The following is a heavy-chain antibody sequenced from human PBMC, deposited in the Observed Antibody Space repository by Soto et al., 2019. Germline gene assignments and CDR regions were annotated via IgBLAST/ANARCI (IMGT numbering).Heavy chain of an antibody. CDR2: INTAGTTT. V-gene: IGHV3-74*01. CDR3: GGGGGDYGDYLDY. Sequence: ELQLVESGGGLVQPGGSLRLSCVASGFSFSTYWMHWVRQAPGKGLVWVSRINTAGTTTPYADSVTGRFTISRDNAKNHLLLQMDRPGGGEPGVLFWGGGGGDYGDYLDYWGQGALVTVSS. J-gene: IGHJ4*02. D-gene: IGHD4-17*01. CDR1: GFSFSTYW.